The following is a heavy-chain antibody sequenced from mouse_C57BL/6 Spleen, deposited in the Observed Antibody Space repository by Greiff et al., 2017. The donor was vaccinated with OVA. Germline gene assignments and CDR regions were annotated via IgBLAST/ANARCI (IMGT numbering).Heavy chain of an antibody. CDR3: ARPYYDPDAMDD. D-gene: IGHD2-4*01. CDR1: GFTFSDYG. J-gene: IGHJ4*01. CDR2: ISSGSSTI. Sequence: EVQLVESGGGLVKPGGSLKLPCAASGFTFSDYGMHWVRQAPEKGLEWVAYISSGSSTIYYADTVKGRFTISRDNAKNTLFLQMTSLRSEDTAMYYCARPYYDPDAMDDWGQGTSVTVSS. V-gene: IGHV5-17*01.